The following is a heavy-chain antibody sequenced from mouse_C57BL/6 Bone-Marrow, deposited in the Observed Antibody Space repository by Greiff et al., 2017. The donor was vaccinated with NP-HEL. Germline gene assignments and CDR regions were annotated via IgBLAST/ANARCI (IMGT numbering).Heavy chain of an antibody. CDR1: GYTFTSYW. D-gene: IGHD3-2*02. CDR2: IHPNSGST. J-gene: IGHJ4*01. Sequence: VQLQQPGAELVKPGASVKLSCKASGYTFTSYWMHWVKQRPGQGLEWIGMIHPNSGSTNYNEKFKSKATLTVDKSSITAYMQLSSLTSEDSAVYYCAAQATLYYYAMDYWGQGTSVTVSS. V-gene: IGHV1-64*01. CDR3: AAQATLYYYAMDY.